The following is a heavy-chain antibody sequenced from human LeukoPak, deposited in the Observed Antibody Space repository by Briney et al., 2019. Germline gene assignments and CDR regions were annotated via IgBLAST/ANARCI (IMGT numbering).Heavy chain of an antibody. CDR2: MNHNSGNT. Sequence: ASVKVSCKASGYTFTSYDINWVRQATGQGLEWMGWMNHNSGNTGYAQKFQGRVTMTRNTSISTAYMELSSLRSEDTAVYYCARGIGSTTVTTLEYYFDYWGQGTLVTVSS. J-gene: IGHJ4*02. CDR1: GYTFTSYD. CDR3: ARGIGSTTVTTLEYYFDY. V-gene: IGHV1-8*01. D-gene: IGHD4-17*01.